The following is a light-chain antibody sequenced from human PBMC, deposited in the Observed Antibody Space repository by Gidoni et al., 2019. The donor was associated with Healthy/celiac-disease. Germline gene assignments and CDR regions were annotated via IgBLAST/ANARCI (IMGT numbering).Light chain of an antibody. CDR3: QQYDNLSLT. CDR2: DAS. Sequence: DIHMTQSPSSLSASVGDRVTITCQASQDISNYLNWYQQKPGKAPKLLLYDASNLETGVPSRFSGSGSGTDFTFTISSLQPEDIATYYCQQYDNLSLTFGQGTRLEIK. CDR1: QDISNY. J-gene: IGKJ5*01. V-gene: IGKV1-33*01.